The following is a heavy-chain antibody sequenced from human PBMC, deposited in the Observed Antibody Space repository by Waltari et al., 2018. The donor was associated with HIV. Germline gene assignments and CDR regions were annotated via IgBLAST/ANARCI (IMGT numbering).Heavy chain of an antibody. CDR1: GFTFSSYW. CDR3: ARGAERWLQLRGYFDY. J-gene: IGHJ4*02. V-gene: IGHV3-74*01. CDR2: INSDGSST. Sequence: EVQLVESGGGLVQPGGSLRLSCAASGFTFSSYWMHWVRQAPGKGLVWVSRINSDGSSTSYADSVKGRFTISRDNAKNTLYLQMNSLRAEDTAVYYCARGAERWLQLRGYFDYWGQGTLVTVSS. D-gene: IGHD5-12*01.